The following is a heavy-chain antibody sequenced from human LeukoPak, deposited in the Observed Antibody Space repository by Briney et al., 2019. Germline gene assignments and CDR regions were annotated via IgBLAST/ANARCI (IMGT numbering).Heavy chain of an antibody. CDR1: GFCFSSYN. V-gene: IGHV3-21*01. J-gene: IGHJ4*02. CDR2: ISSSSSYI. D-gene: IGHD5-18*01. Sequence: GGSLRLSCAASGFCFSSYNMNWVRQAPGKGLEWVSFISSSSSYIYYVDSVKGRFTISRDNAKNSLYLQMNSLRAEDTAVYYCARAPGYRGFLDYWGQGNLVTVSS. CDR3: ARAPGYRGFLDY.